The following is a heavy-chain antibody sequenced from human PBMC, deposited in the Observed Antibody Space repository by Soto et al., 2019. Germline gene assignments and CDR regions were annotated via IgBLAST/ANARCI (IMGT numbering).Heavy chain of an antibody. CDR1: GFVFRNLT. CDR2: ISFNGGVI. V-gene: IGHV3-23*01. J-gene: IGHJ6*02. Sequence: ESVGGVVQPGGSLRLSCAASGFVFRNLTMNWVRQAPGKGLEYVAIISFNGGVIFDADSVRGRFTISRDNAKNILYLDMTNLRPEDSGVYYCAKIMIQGVLVDALDVWGRGTTVTVS. CDR3: AKIMIQGVLVDALDV. D-gene: IGHD3-10*01.